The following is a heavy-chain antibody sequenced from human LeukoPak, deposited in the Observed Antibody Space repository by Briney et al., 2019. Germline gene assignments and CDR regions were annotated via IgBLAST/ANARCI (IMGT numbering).Heavy chain of an antibody. CDR2: IRYDESKK. V-gene: IGHV3-30*02. J-gene: IGHJ4*02. D-gene: IGHD1-26*01. Sequence: GGSLRLSCAASGFTFSYYGMHWVRQAPGKGLEWGAFIRYDESKKFYGDSVKGRFTISRDNSKNTLYLQMNSLRTEDTAVYYCAKSHLPNAYSGTYSCDYWGQGTLVTVSS. CDR1: GFTFSYYG. CDR3: AKSHLPNAYSGTYSCDY.